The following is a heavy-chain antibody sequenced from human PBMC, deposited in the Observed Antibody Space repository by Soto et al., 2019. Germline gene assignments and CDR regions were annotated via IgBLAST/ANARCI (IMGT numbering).Heavy chain of an antibody. V-gene: IGHV4-39*01. CDR1: GGSISSSSYY. Sequence: SETLSLTCTVSGGSISSSSYYWGWIRQPPGKGLEWIGSIYYSGSTYYNPSLKSRVTISVDTSKNQFSLKLSSVTAADTAVYYCARLKGGSTSRSNWFDPWGQGTLVTVSS. CDR3: ARLKGGSTSRSNWFDP. D-gene: IGHD2-2*01. J-gene: IGHJ5*02. CDR2: IYYSGST.